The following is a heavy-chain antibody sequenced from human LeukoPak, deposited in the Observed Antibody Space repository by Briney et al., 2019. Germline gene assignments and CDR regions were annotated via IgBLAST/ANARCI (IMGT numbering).Heavy chain of an antibody. V-gene: IGHV4-61*08. CDR1: GGSISSGGYY. Sequence: PSETLSLTCTVSGGSISSGGYYWSWIRQHPGKGLEWIGYIYYSGSTYYNPSLKSRVTISVDTSKNQFSLKLSAVTAADTAVYYCARDPDDNSGYFPFDIWGKGQWSPSLQ. CDR3: ARDPDDNSGYFPFDI. CDR2: IYYSGST. D-gene: IGHD3-22*01. J-gene: IGHJ3*02.